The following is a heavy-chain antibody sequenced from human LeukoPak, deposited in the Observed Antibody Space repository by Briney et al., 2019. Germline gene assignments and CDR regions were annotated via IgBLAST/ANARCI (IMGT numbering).Heavy chain of an antibody. J-gene: IGHJ4*02. CDR1: GGSVSSGSYY. V-gene: IGHV4-61*01. CDR3: ARGDDILIGYYPFDH. D-gene: IGHD3-9*01. Sequence: SETLSLTCTVSGGSVSSGSYYWSWIRQPPGKGLERIGYIYYSESTNYNPSLKSRVTISVDTSKNQFSLKLSSVTAADTAVYYCARGDDILIGYYPFDHWGQGTLVTVSS. CDR2: IYYSEST.